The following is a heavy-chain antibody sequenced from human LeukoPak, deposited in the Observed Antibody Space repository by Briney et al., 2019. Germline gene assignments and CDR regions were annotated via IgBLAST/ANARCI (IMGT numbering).Heavy chain of an antibody. CDR2: INPSGGST. D-gene: IGHD2-2*02. V-gene: IGHV1-46*01. CDR3: ARSEGPAAINYYYMDV. Sequence: ASVKVSCKASGYTFTSYYKHWVRQAPGQGLEWMGIINPSGGSTSYAQKFQSRVTMTRDTPTSTVYMELSSLRSEDTAVYYCARSEGPAAINYYYMDVWGKGTTVTVSS. J-gene: IGHJ6*03. CDR1: GYTFTSYY.